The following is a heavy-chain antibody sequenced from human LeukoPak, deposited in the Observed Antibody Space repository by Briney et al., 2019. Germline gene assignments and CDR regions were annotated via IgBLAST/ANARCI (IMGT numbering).Heavy chain of an antibody. Sequence: PGGSLRLSCAASGFTFSNYAMSWVRQAPGKGLEWVSVISGRGGITYYADSVEGRFTISRDNSKNTLYLQMNSLRAEDTARYYCAKDSDRGCSSTSCYPDYWGQGTLVTVSS. CDR1: GFTFSNYA. D-gene: IGHD2-2*01. J-gene: IGHJ4*02. V-gene: IGHV3-23*01. CDR2: ISGRGGIT. CDR3: AKDSDRGCSSTSCYPDY.